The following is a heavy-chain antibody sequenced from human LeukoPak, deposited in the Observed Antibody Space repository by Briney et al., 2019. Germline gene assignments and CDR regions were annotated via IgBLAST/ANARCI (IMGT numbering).Heavy chain of an antibody. CDR2: ISSSGSTI. CDR1: GFTFSDYY. CDR3: ARNQLRSVYYYYYGMDV. D-gene: IGHD3-3*01. V-gene: IGHV3-11*01. J-gene: IGHJ6*02. Sequence: PGGSLRLSCAASGFTFSDYYMSWIRQAPGKGLEWVSYISSSGSTIYYADSVKGRFTISRDNAKNSLYLQMNSLRAEDTAVYYCARNQLRSVYYYYYGMDVWGPGTTVTVSS.